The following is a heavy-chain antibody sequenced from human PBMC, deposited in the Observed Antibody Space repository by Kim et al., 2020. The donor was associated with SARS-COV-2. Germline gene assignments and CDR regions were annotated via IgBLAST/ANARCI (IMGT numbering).Heavy chain of an antibody. J-gene: IGHJ2*01. D-gene: IGHD6-19*01. CDR2: ISAYNGNT. V-gene: IGHV1-18*01. CDR1: GYTFTSYG. Sequence: ASVKVSCKASGYTFTSYGISWVRQAPGQGLEWMGWISAYNGNTNYAQKLQGRVTMTTDTSTSTAYMELRSLRSDDTAVYYCARTRTQWLDPYWYFDLWGRGTLVTVSS. CDR3: ARTRTQWLDPYWYFDL.